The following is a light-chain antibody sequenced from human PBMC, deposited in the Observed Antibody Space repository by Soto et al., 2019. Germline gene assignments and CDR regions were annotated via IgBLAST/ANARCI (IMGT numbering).Light chain of an antibody. CDR3: QQYNDWPRLT. Sequence: EIVLTQSPATLSLSPGDRATLSCRASQDVGGYLSWFQQKPGQAPRLLIYDASIRATGIPARFSGSESGTVFTLTIHSLEPEHFAVYYCQQYNDWPRLTFGGGTKVDIX. V-gene: IGKV3-11*01. CDR2: DAS. J-gene: IGKJ4*01. CDR1: QDVGGY.